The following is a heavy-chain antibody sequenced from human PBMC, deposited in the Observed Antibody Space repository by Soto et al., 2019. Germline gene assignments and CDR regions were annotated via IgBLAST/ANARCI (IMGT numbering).Heavy chain of an antibody. CDR3: ERQQSNGQWFH. CDR2: IYPGDSDI. D-gene: IGHD3-22*01. J-gene: IGHJ6*02. Sequence: GESLKIACMGSGYSFTSYWIGWVRQMPGKGLEWMGIIYPGDSDIRYSPSFQGQVTISADKSISTAYLQWSSLRASDTAMYYCERQQSNGQWFHWGQGTTVTVSS. CDR1: GYSFTSYW. V-gene: IGHV5-51*01.